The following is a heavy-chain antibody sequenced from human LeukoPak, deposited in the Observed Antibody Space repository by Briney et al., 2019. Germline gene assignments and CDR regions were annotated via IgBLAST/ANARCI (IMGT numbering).Heavy chain of an antibody. CDR3: TRGSSGSYYNSRFDY. V-gene: IGHV3-23*01. J-gene: IGHJ4*02. Sequence: GGSLRLSCAASGFTFGSYAMSWVRQAPGKGLEWVSAISGSGGSTYYAASVKGRFTISRDNSKNTLYLQMNSLRAEGTAMYYCTRGSSGSYYNSRFDYWGQGALVSVSS. D-gene: IGHD3-10*01. CDR1: GFTFGSYA. CDR2: ISGSGGST.